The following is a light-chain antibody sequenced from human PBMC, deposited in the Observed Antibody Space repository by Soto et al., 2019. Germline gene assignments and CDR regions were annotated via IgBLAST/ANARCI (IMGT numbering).Light chain of an antibody. CDR3: QQYQTWWT. CDR2: GAS. Sequence: EIVMTQSPGTLSVSPGERATLSCRASQSVSSNLAWYQQKPGQAPRLLIYGASTRATGIPARFSGSGSGTDFTLTISSLQSEAFAVYYCQQYQTWWTFGQGTKVEIK. CDR1: QSVSSN. J-gene: IGKJ1*01. V-gene: IGKV3-15*01.